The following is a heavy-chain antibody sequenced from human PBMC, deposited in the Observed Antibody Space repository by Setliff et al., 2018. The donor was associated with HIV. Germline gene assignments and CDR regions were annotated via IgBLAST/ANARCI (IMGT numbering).Heavy chain of an antibody. D-gene: IGHD2-15*01. CDR2: INYSGST. CDR3: ARSAARTAGTTVVAPYDY. CDR1: GGSISSYY. V-gene: IGHV4-59*08. J-gene: IGHJ4*02. Sequence: SETLSLTCTVSGGSISSYYWSWIRQPPGKGLEWIGYINYSGSTNYSPSLKSRVTISIDMSKNQFSLKLSSVTAADTAVYYCARSAARTAGTTVVAPYDYWGQGTLVTVSS.